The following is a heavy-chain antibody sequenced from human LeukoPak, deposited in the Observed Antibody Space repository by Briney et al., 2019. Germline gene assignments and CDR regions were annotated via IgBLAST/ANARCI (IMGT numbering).Heavy chain of an antibody. V-gene: IGHV2-70*11. CDR3: ARIGDDYTSGSLDY. J-gene: IGHJ4*02. D-gene: IGHD2-2*02. CDR1: GFSLTTDGMC. Sequence: SGPALVKPTQTLTLTCTFSGFSLTTDGMCVSWIRQPPGKALEWLARIDWDDGKYYNPSLKTRLTISKDTSKNHVVLTMTNMGPVDTATYYCARIGDDYTSGSLDYWGQGTLVTVSA. CDR2: IDWDDGK.